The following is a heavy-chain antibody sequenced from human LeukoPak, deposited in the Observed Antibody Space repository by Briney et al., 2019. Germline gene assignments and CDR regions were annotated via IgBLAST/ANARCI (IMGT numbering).Heavy chain of an antibody. CDR1: GGSISSGSYY. CDR2: INHSGST. CDR3: ATRDV. J-gene: IGHJ6*04. Sequence: PSETLSLTCTVSGGSISSGSYYWSWIRQPPGKGLEWIGEINHSGSTNYNPSLKSRVTISVDTSKNYFSLKLTSVTAADTAVYYCATRDVWAKGTTVTVSS. V-gene: IGHV4-39*02.